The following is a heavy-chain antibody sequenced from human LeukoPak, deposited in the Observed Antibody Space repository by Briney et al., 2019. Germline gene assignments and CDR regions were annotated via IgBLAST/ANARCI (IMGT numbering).Heavy chain of an antibody. CDR3: ARDTSTVQTYFDY. V-gene: IGHV1-69*04. CDR2: IIPIFGIA. CDR1: LGTLSSYV. Sequence: AVKVSRKPSLGTLSSYVISWVRQAHGQGVEWMGRIIPIFGIANSAQKLQGRVTITADKSTSTAYMELSSLRSEDTAVYCCARDTSTVQTYFDYWGQGTLVTVSS. J-gene: IGHJ4*02. D-gene: IGHD1-1*01.